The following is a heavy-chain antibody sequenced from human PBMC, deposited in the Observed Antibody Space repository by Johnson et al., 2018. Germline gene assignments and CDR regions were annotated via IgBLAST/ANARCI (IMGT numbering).Heavy chain of an antibody. CDR3: ARDWGVYDFWSGAYYYYYGMDV. CDR2: LYSGGST. D-gene: IGHD3-3*01. CDR1: GFTVSSDY. J-gene: IGHJ6*02. V-gene: IGHV3-66*01. Sequence: EVQLVESGGGLVQPGGSLRLSCAASGFTVSSDYMSWVRQAPGKGLEWVSVLYSGGSTYYADSVKGRFTISRDNSKNSLYLQMNSLRDEDTAVYYCARDWGVYDFWSGAYYYYYGMDVWGQGTTVTVSS.